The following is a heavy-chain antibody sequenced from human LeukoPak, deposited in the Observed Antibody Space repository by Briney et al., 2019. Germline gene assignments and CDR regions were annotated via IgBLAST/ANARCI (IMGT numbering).Heavy chain of an antibody. CDR2: VNPNSGNT. V-gene: IGHV1-8*01. CDR1: GYTFTSYD. D-gene: IGHD1-1*01. Sequence: ASVKVSCKASGYTFTSYDINWVRQATGQGLEWMGWVNPNSGNTGYAQKFQGRVTMTEDTSIDTAYMELSSLRFEDTAVYYCATGAQLPIDYWGQGTLVTVSS. J-gene: IGHJ4*02. CDR3: ATGAQLPIDY.